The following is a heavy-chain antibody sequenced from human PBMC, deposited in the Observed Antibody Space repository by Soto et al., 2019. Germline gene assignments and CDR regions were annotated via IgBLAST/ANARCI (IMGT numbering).Heavy chain of an antibody. J-gene: IGHJ4*02. D-gene: IGHD4-4*01. CDR1: GFTFSSYA. CDR2: ISYDGSNK. V-gene: IGHV3-30-3*01. CDR3: AREDYNEVYFDY. Sequence: QVQLVESGGGVVQPGRSLRLSCATSGFTFSSYAMHWVRQAPGKGLEWVAVISYDGSNKYYADSVKGRFTISRDNSWNTLYLQMNSPTAEDTAVYYCAREDYNEVYFDYWGRGTLVTVSS.